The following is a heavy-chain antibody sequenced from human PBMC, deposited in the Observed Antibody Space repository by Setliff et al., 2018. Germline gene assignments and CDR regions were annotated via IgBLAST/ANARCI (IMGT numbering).Heavy chain of an antibody. CDR1: GGSISSHY. J-gene: IGHJ4*02. CDR2: IYYSGST. Sequence: PSETLSLTCTVSGGSISSHYWSWIRQPPGKGLEWIGSIYYSGSTNYSPSLKSRVTISVDTSKTQFSLNLNSVTAADTATYYCANYPWFGWGQGALVTVSS. D-gene: IGHD3-16*01. CDR3: ANYPWFG. V-gene: IGHV4-59*11.